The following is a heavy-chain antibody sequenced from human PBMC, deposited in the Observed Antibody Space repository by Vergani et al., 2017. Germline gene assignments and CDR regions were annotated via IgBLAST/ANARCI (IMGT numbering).Heavy chain of an antibody. CDR2: IGYDGNKK. J-gene: IGHJ5*02. Sequence: QVQLVESGGGVVQPGGSLSLSCVASGFSFSGYGMHWVRQAPGKGLEWLAFIGYDGNKKYYADSVKGRFTISRDNSRNVLSLQMNSLRAEDTGVYYCARDLRLLYNRFDPWGQGALVTVSS. CDR1: GFSFSGYG. D-gene: IGHD1-14*01. V-gene: IGHV3-30*02. CDR3: ARDLRLLYNRFDP.